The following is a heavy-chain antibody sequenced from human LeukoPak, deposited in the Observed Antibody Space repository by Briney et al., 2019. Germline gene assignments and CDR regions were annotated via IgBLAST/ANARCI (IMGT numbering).Heavy chain of an antibody. Sequence: ASVKVSRKASGYTFSDYDVNWVRQAPGQGLERMGWMNPTSGDTGYAQKFQGRVTMTRSMSRNTAYMELSRLRSEDTAVYFCARVVMKAFYYYYMDVWGKGTTIIISS. CDR1: GYTFSDYD. CDR3: ARVVMKAFYYYYMDV. D-gene: IGHD2-21*01. CDR2: MNPTSGDT. V-gene: IGHV1-8*01. J-gene: IGHJ6*03.